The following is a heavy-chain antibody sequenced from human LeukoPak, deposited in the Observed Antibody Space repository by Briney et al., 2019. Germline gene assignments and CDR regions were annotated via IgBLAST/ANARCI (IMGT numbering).Heavy chain of an antibody. D-gene: IGHD1-1*01. J-gene: IGHJ4*02. Sequence: GASVKVSCKASGYTFTGYYMHWVRQAPGQGLEWMGWINPNSGGTNYAQKFQGRVTMTRDTSISAAYMELSRLRSDDAAVYYCARALKKTTNDYWGQGTLVTVSS. CDR2: INPNSGGT. CDR3: ARALKKTTNDY. CDR1: GYTFTGYY. V-gene: IGHV1-2*02.